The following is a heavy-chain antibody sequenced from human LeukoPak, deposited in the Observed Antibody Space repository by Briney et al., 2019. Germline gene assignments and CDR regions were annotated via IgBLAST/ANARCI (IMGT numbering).Heavy chain of an antibody. J-gene: IGHJ4*02. CDR3: AKDYPPTGGAQYYFDY. CDR1: GFTFSSYG. Sequence: AGGSERLSCAASGFTFSSYGMHWVRQAPGKGLEWVSAISGSGGSTYYADSVKGRFTISRDNSKNTLYLQMNSLRAEDTAVYYCAKDYPPTGGAQYYFDYWGQGTLVTVSS. CDR2: ISGSGGST. V-gene: IGHV3-23*01. D-gene: IGHD1-26*01.